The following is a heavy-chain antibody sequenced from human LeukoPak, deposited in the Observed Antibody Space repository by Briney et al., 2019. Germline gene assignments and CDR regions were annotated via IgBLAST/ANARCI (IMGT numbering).Heavy chain of an antibody. Sequence: PGGSLRLSCAASGFTFSYYGMHWVRQAPGKGLEWVAVISYDGSNKYYADSVKGRFTISSDNSKNTLYLQMNSLRAEDTAVYYCAKDHGYCSGGSCYGSNYFDYWGQGTLVTVSS. D-gene: IGHD2-15*01. J-gene: IGHJ4*02. CDR2: ISYDGSNK. V-gene: IGHV3-30*18. CDR1: GFTFSYYG. CDR3: AKDHGYCSGGSCYGSNYFDY.